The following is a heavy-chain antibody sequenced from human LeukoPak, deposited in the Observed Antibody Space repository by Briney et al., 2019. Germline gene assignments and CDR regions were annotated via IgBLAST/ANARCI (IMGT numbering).Heavy chain of an antibody. CDR1: GFTFDDYA. J-gene: IGHJ6*02. CDR2: ISWNSGSI. D-gene: IGHD2-2*01. CDR3: ARVDLEYCSSTSCYGDYHYYYGMDV. V-gene: IGHV3-9*01. Sequence: GGSLRLPCAASGFTFDDYAMHWVRQAPGKGLEWFSGISWNSGSIGYADSVKGRFTISRDNAKNSLYLQLNSLRAEDTAVYYCARVDLEYCSSTSCYGDYHYYYGMDVWGQGTTVTVSS.